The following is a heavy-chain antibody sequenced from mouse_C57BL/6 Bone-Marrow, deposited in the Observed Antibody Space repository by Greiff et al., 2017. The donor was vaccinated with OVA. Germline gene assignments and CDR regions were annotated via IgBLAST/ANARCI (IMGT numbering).Heavy chain of an antibody. CDR2: IDPENGDT. J-gene: IGHJ4*01. CDR3: TSYDYDDCAMDY. D-gene: IGHD2-4*01. Sequence: EVQLQQSGAELVRPGASVKLSCTASGFNIKDDYMHWVKQRPEQGLEWIGWIDPENGDTAYASKFQGQATIPADTSSNKAYLQLSSLTSEDTAVYYGTSYDYDDCAMDYWGQGTSVTVSS. V-gene: IGHV14-4*01. CDR1: GFNIKDDY.